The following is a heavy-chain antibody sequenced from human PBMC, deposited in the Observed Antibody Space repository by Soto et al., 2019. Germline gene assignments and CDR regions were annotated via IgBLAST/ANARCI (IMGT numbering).Heavy chain of an antibody. CDR3: ARGGYSYGYVDY. V-gene: IGHV4-59*01. D-gene: IGHD5-18*01. Sequence: SETLSLTCTVSGGSISSYYWSWIRQPPGKGLEWIGYIYYSGSTNYNPSLKSRVTISVDTSKNQFSLKLSSVTAADTAVYYCARGGYSYGYVDYWGQGTLVTVPQ. CDR2: IYYSGST. CDR1: GGSISSYY. J-gene: IGHJ4*02.